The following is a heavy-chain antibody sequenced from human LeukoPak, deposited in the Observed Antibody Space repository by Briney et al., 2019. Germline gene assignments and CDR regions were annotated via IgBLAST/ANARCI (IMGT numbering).Heavy chain of an antibody. D-gene: IGHD3-16*02. V-gene: IGHV1-2*02. CDR1: GYTFTGYY. Sequence: ASVKVSCKASGYTFTGYYMHWVRQAPGQGLEWMGWINPNSGGTNYAQKFQGRVTMTRDTSISTAYMELSRLRSEDTAVYYCARDNSVGDIAWWFDPWGQGTLVTVSS. J-gene: IGHJ5*02. CDR2: INPNSGGT. CDR3: ARDNSVGDIAWWFDP.